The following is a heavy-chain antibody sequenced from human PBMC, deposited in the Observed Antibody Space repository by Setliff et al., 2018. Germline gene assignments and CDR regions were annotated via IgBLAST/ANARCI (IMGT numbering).Heavy chain of an antibody. J-gene: IGHJ4*02. CDR3: ARERLGTSGYYYFDY. CDR2: IYTSGST. D-gene: IGHD3-22*01. CDR1: GGSIKSYY. V-gene: IGHV4-4*07. Sequence: SETLSLTCTVSGGSIKSYYWRYIRQSVGKGLEWLGRIYTSGSTNYNPSLQGRVTVSIDTSKNQFSLRLTSVTAADTAVYYCARERLGTSGYYYFDYWGLGTLVTVSS.